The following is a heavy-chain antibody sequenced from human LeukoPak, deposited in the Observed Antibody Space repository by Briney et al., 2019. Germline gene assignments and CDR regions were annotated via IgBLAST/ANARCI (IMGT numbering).Heavy chain of an antibody. D-gene: IGHD3-10*01. CDR3: ARQREDYYGSGNPNFDY. V-gene: IGHV4-39*01. Sequence: PSETLSLTCTVSGGSISSSSYYWGWIRQPPGKGLEWIGSIYYSGSTYYNPSLKSRVTISVDTSKNQFSLKLSSVTAADTAVYYCARQREDYYGSGNPNFDYWGQGTLVTVSS. CDR1: GGSISSSSYY. CDR2: IYYSGST. J-gene: IGHJ4*02.